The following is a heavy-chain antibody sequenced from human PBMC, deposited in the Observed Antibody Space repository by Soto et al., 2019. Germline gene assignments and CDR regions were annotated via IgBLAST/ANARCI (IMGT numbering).Heavy chain of an antibody. D-gene: IGHD3-10*01. CDR3: AKRPRLTMLPTS. CDR2: ISYDGSNK. V-gene: IGHV3-30*18. Sequence: GVSLRLACAASGFTFSSYGMHWVRQAPGKGLEWVAVISYDGSNKYYADSVKGRFTISRDNSKNTLYLQMNSLRAEDTAVYYCAKRPRLTMLPTSWGQGTLVTVSS. CDR1: GFTFSSYG. J-gene: IGHJ5*02.